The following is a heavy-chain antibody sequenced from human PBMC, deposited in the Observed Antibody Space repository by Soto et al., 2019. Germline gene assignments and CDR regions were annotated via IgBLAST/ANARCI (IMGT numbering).Heavy chain of an antibody. CDR2: IYYSGST. V-gene: IGHV4-59*01. CDR3: ARLTPLGTPGTNWFDP. Sequence: SETLSLTCTVSGGSITVYHWSWIRQFPGKGLEWIGYIYYSGSTNYNPSLKSRVTMSVDKSKNQFSLKLSSVTAADTAVYYCARLTPLGTPGTNWFDPWGQGTLVTVSS. CDR1: GGSITVYH. J-gene: IGHJ5*02. D-gene: IGHD1-1*01.